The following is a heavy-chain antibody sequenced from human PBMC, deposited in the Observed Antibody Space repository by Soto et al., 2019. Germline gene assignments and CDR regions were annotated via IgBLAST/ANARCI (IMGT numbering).Heavy chain of an antibody. V-gene: IGHV3-30-3*01. CDR2: ISYDGSNK. CDR3: VRGGRPSGSLDF. D-gene: IGHD3-3*01. Sequence: PGGTLRLSCAASGFTFSSYAMHWVRQAPGKGLEWVAVISYDGSNKYYADSVKGRFTISRDNSKNTLYLQMNSLRAEDTAVYYCVRGGRPSGSLDFSGQPTLVTVSS. CDR1: GFTFSSYA. J-gene: IGHJ4*02.